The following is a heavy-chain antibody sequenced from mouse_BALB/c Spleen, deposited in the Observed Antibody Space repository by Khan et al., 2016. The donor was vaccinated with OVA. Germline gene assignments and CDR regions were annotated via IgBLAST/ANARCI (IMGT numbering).Heavy chain of an antibody. CDR1: GFSLNTYG. CDR2: FRSGGGT. CDR3: ARNSYMYDFPY. J-gene: IGHJ3*01. D-gene: IGHD2-14*01. V-gene: IGHV2-2*01. Sequence: QVQLQQPGPGLVQPSQRLSIPCTVSGFSLNTYGIHWIRQSHGKGLEWLGVFRSGGGTDYTGAFISSLNITKDNSKSQAFFKMNSLQADDTAIYYCARNSYMYDFPYWGQGTLITVTA.